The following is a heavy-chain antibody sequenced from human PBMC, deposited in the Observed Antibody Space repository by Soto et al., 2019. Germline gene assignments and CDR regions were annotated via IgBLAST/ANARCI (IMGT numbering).Heavy chain of an antibody. CDR2: IRNKANSYTT. V-gene: IGHV3-72*01. D-gene: IGHD2-21*01. CDR1: GFTFSDHY. Sequence: GGSLRLSCAASGFTFSDHYMDWVRQAPGKGLEWVGRIRNKANSYTTEYAASVKGRFTISRDDSRNSLYLQMNSLKTEDTAVYYCSRAGILTTPFYFDYWGQGTLVTVSS. J-gene: IGHJ4*02. CDR3: SRAGILTTPFYFDY.